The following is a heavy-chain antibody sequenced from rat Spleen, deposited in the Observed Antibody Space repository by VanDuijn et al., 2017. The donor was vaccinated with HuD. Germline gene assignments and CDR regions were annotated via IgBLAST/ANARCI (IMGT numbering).Heavy chain of an antibody. CDR1: GFTFSNYD. D-gene: IGHD1-5*01. CDR2: IGYDGSST. V-gene: IGHV5-7*01. Sequence: EVQLVESGGGLVQPGRSMKLSCAASGFTFSNYDMAWVRQAPKKGLEWVAIIGYDGSSTNYRDSLKGRFTISRDNAKSTLYLQMDSLGSEDTATYYCAREIMFYFDYWGQGVMVTVSS. CDR3: AREIMFYFDY. J-gene: IGHJ2*01.